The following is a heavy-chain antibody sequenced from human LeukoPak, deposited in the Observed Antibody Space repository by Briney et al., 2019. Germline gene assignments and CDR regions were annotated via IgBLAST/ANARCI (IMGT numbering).Heavy chain of an antibody. J-gene: IGHJ4*02. CDR1: GFPLSDYY. V-gene: IGHV3-11*04. CDR3: AKDRHSYSNAYFFDY. CDR2: ISSSAGTI. Sequence: GGSLRLSFAASGFPLSDYYMSWIRPASGKGPEWISYISSSAGTIYYADSVKGRFTISRDNAKNSLYLQMNSLRVEDTAVYYCAKDRHSYSNAYFFDYWGQGTLVTVSS. D-gene: IGHD4-11*01.